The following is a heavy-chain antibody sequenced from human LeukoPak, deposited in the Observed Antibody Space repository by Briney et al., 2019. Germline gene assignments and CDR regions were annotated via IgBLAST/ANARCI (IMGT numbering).Heavy chain of an antibody. CDR1: GFTFSSYW. CDR2: IKQDGSEK. CDR3: ARAHYYYYYMDV. Sequence: GESLKISCAASGFTFSSYWMSWVRQAPGKGLEWVANIKQDGSEKYYVDSVKGRFTISRDNAKNSLYLQMNSLRAEDTAVYYCARAHYYYYYMDVWGKGTTVTVSS. J-gene: IGHJ6*03. V-gene: IGHV3-7*01.